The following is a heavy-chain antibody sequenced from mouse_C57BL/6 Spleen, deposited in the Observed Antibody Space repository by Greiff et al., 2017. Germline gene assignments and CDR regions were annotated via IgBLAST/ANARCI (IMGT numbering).Heavy chain of an antibody. V-gene: IGHV1-26*01. J-gene: IGHJ1*03. CDR3: ARGGDWDVSDWYFDV. Sequence: VQLKHSGPELVKPGASVKISCKASGYTFTDYYMNWVKQSHGKSLEWIGDINPNNGGTSYNQKFKGKATLTVDKSSSTAYMELRSLTSEDSAVYYCARGGDWDVSDWYFDVWGTGTTVTVSS. CDR1: GYTFTDYY. D-gene: IGHD4-1*01. CDR2: INPNNGGT.